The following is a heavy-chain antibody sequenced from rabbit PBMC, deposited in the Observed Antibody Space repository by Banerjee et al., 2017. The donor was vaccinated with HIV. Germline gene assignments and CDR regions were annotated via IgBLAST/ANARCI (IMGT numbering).Heavy chain of an antibody. V-gene: IGHV1S45*01. J-gene: IGHJ4*01. CDR3: ARGIAGSSYWMGYYFNL. Sequence: QEQLEESGGDLVEPGGTLTLTCKASGIDFSSYYYMCWVRQAPGKGLEWIACIYPGSSGSTYYASWAKGRFTISKISSTTVTLQMTSLTAADTATYFYARGIAGSSYWMGYYFNLWGPGTLVTVS. D-gene: IGHD8-1*01. CDR1: GIDFSSYYY. CDR2: IYPGSSGST.